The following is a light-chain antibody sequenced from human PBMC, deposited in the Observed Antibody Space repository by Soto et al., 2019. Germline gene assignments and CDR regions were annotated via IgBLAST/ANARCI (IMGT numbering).Light chain of an antibody. J-gene: IGKJ2*01. Sequence: DIQMTQSPSTLSASVGDRVTITCRASQSISSWLAWYQQKPGKAPKLLIYKAYSLESGVPSRFRGSGSGTEFTLTISSLQPDDFATYYCQQYNSYPYTFGQGTKLEIK. CDR1: QSISSW. V-gene: IGKV1-5*03. CDR2: KAY. CDR3: QQYNSYPYT.